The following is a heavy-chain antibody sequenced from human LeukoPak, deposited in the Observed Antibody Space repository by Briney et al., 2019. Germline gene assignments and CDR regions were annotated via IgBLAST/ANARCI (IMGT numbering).Heavy chain of an antibody. J-gene: IGHJ4*02. CDR2: IYATGST. V-gene: IGHV4-4*07. D-gene: IGHD1-26*01. CDR3: GRQGYTASYYFLDF. Sequence: SETPSLTCDVSGDFFRNYWWGWVRQPAGKGLEWIERIYATGSTQFNPSLKSRLTLSMDTSTNQLSLKLTSVTAADTAVYFCGRQGYTASYYFLDFWSQGTLVTVSS. CDR1: GDFFRNYW.